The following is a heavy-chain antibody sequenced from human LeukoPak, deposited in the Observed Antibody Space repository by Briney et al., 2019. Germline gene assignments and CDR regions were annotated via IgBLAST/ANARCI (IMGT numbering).Heavy chain of an antibody. J-gene: IGHJ4*02. D-gene: IGHD2-2*01. Sequence: SVKVSCKASGGTFSSYAISWLRQAPGQGLEWMGGIIPIFGTANYAQKFQGRVTITADEYTSTAYMELSSLRSEDTAVYYCARRGTVPAAITWDYYFDSWGQGTLVTVSS. CDR3: ARRGTVPAAITWDYYFDS. CDR2: IIPIFGTA. CDR1: GGTFSSYA. V-gene: IGHV1-69*01.